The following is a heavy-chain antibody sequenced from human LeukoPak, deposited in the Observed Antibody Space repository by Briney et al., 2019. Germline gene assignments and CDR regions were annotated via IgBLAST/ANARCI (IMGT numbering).Heavy chain of an antibody. J-gene: IGHJ5*02. CDR1: GGTFSSYA. Sequence: SVKVSCKASGGTFSSYAISWVRQAPGQGLEWMGRIIPILGIGNYAQKFQGRVTITADKSTSTAYMELSSLRSEDTAVYYCARDRFPRGGYCSGGSCYSWFDPWGQGTLVTVSS. CDR2: IIPILGIG. CDR3: ARDRFPRGGYCSGGSCYSWFDP. D-gene: IGHD2-15*01. V-gene: IGHV1-69*04.